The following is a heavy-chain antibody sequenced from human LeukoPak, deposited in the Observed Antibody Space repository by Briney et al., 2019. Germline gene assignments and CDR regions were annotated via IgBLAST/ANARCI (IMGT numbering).Heavy chain of an antibody. D-gene: IGHD7-27*01. CDR2: LHSGGHT. CDR1: GFTISSNY. V-gene: IGHV3-53*01. CDR3: VRGLSGVSSWYFDL. Sequence: GGSLRLSCAASGFTISSNYLSWVRQAPGKGLVWVSALHSGGHTFADSVRGRFTISRDISKNTSYLQMNNLGAEDTALYYCVRGLSGVSSWYFDLWGRGTLVSVSS. J-gene: IGHJ2*01.